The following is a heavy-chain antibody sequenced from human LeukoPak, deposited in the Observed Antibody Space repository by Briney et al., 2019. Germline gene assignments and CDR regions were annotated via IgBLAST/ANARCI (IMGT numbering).Heavy chain of an antibody. J-gene: IGHJ4*02. CDR3: AREGMGYFDY. D-gene: IGHD5-24*01. CDR2: IYSGGST. CDR1: GFTVSSNY. Sequence: GGSLRLSCAASGFTVSSNYMSWVRQAPGKGLEWVSVIYSGGSTYYADSVRGRFTISRDNSKNTLYLQMNSLRVEDTAVYYCAREGMGYFDYWGQGTLVTVSS. V-gene: IGHV3-66*01.